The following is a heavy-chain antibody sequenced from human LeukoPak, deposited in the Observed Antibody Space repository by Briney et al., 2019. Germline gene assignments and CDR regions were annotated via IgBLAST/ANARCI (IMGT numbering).Heavy chain of an antibody. CDR1: GGSISSHY. CDR2: IYYSGST. V-gene: IGHV4-59*11. D-gene: IGHD3-10*01. CDR3: ARDRFGEDYMDV. Sequence: KPSGTLSLTCTVSGGSISSHYWSWIRQPPGKGLEWIGYIYYSGSTNYNPSLKSRVTISVDTSKNQFSLKLSSVTAADTAVYYCARDRFGEDYMDVWGKGTTVTVSS. J-gene: IGHJ6*03.